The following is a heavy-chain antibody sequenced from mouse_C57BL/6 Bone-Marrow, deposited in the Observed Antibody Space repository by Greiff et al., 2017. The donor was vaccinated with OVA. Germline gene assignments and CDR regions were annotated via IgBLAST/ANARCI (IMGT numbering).Heavy chain of an antibody. V-gene: IGHV5-12*01. CDR1: GFTFSDYY. D-gene: IGHD2-1*01. Sequence: EVHLVESGGGLVQPGGSLKLSCAASGFTFSDYYMYWVRQTPEKRLEWVAYISNGGGSTYYPDTVKGRFTISRDNAKNTLYLQMSRLKSEDTAMYYCARSIYYGNYQAWFAYWGQGTLVTVSA. CDR3: ARSIYYGNYQAWFAY. CDR2: ISNGGGST. J-gene: IGHJ3*01.